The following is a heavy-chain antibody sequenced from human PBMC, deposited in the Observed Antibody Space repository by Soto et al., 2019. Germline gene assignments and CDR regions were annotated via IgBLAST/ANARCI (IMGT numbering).Heavy chain of an antibody. Sequence: QVQLVQSGAEVKKPGSSVNVSCKASGGTFSSYAISWVRQAPGQGLEWMGGIIPIFGTTNYPLKFQGRISXXAXXSTSTAYMELSSLTSEDTAVYYCARPSSSSLENSYYYAVDVWGQGTTVIVTS. CDR3: ARPSSSSLENSYYYAVDV. J-gene: IGHJ6*02. CDR1: GGTFSSYA. D-gene: IGHD6-19*01. CDR2: IIPIFGTT. V-gene: IGHV1-69*12.